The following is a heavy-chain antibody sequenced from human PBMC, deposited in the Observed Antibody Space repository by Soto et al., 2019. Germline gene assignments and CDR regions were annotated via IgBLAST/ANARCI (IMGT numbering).Heavy chain of an antibody. Sequence: QVHLVQSGAEVKKPGASVKVSCKGSGYTFTSYGITWVRQAPGQGLEWMGWISAHNGNTNYAQKFQGRVTVTRDTSTSTAYMELRSLRSDATAVYYCARGRYGDYWGQGALVTVSS. D-gene: IGHD1-1*01. J-gene: IGHJ4*02. CDR2: ISAHNGNT. CDR3: ARGRYGDY. V-gene: IGHV1-18*01. CDR1: GYTFTSYG.